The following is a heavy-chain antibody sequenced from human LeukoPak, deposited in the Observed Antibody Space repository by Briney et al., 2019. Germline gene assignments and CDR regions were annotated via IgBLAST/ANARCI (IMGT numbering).Heavy chain of an antibody. CDR3: AREGVAGRGYYYYYYMDV. CDR2: IKQDGSEK. Sequence: GGSLRLSCAASGFTFSSYWMSWVRQAPGKGLEWVANIKQDGSEKYYVGSVKGRFTISRDNAKNSLYLQMNSLRAEDTAVYYCAREGVAGRGYYYYYYMDVWGKGTTVTVSS. D-gene: IGHD3-10*01. V-gene: IGHV3-7*01. CDR1: GFTFSSYW. J-gene: IGHJ6*03.